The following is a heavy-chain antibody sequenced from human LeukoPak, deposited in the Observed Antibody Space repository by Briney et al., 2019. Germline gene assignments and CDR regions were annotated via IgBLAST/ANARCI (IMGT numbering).Heavy chain of an antibody. Sequence: SETLSLTCTVSGGSISSGSYYWSWIRQPAGKGLEWIGRIYTSGSTNYNPSLKSRVTISVDTSKNQFSLKLSSVTVADTAVYYCARAERHYYGDYGLCYWGQGTLVTVSS. J-gene: IGHJ4*02. CDR2: IYTSGST. D-gene: IGHD4-17*01. CDR3: ARAERHYYGDYGLCY. V-gene: IGHV4-61*02. CDR1: GGSISSGSYY.